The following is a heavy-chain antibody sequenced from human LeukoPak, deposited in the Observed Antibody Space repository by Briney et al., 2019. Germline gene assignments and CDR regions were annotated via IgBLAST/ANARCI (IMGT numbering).Heavy chain of an antibody. J-gene: IGHJ4*02. CDR1: GGSISGSSYY. D-gene: IGHD3-10*01. Sequence: RPSKTLSLTCTVSGGSISGSSYYWGWIRQPPGKGLEWIGSIYYSGSTYYNPSLKSRVTISVDTSKNQFSLKLSSVTAADTAVYYCARVTAMVRGYFDYWGQGTLVTVSS. V-gene: IGHV4-39*07. CDR3: ARVTAMVRGYFDY. CDR2: IYYSGST.